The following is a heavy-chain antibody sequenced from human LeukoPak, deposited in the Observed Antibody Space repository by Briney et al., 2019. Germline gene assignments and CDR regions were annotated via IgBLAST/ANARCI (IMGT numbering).Heavy chain of an antibody. J-gene: IGHJ4*02. V-gene: IGHV3-33*01. Sequence: GGSLRLSCAASAFTFSSYGMHWVRQAPGKRLEWVAVIWYDGSNKYYADSVKGRFTISRDNSKNTLYLQMNSLRAEDTAVYYCARDPGYTGTALDYWGQGTLVTVSS. CDR2: IWYDGSNK. CDR1: AFTFSSYG. CDR3: ARDPGYTGTALDY. D-gene: IGHD6-13*01.